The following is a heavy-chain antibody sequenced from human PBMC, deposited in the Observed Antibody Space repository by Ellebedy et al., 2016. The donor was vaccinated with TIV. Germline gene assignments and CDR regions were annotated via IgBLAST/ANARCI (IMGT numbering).Heavy chain of an antibody. CDR2: ISYDGSNK. Sequence: PGGSLRLSCAASGFTFSSYGMHWVRQAPGKGLELVAVISYDGSNKYYADSVKGRFTISRDNSKNTLYLQMNSLRAEDTAVYYCARDPGGSGSYKFDYWGQGTLVTVSS. CDR1: GFTFSSYG. D-gene: IGHD3-10*01. V-gene: IGHV3-30*03. CDR3: ARDPGGSGSYKFDY. J-gene: IGHJ4*02.